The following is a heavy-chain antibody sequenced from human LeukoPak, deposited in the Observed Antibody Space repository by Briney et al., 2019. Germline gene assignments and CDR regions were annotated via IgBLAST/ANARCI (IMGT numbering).Heavy chain of an antibody. V-gene: IGHV4-59*12. CDR2: IYYSGST. J-gene: IGHJ4*02. CDR1: GVSISSYY. CDR3: AREMATGEFDY. Sequence: SETLSLTCTVSGVSISSYYWSWIRQPPGKGLEWIGYIYYSGSTNYNPSLKSRVTISVDTSKNQFSLKPSSVTAADTAVYYCAREMATGEFDYWGQGTLVTVSS. D-gene: IGHD5-24*01.